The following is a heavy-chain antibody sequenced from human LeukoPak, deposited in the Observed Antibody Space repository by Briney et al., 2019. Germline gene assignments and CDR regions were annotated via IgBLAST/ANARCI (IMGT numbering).Heavy chain of an antibody. V-gene: IGHV1-58*02. J-gene: IGHJ6*03. CDR3: ATQPPGYFPYMDV. D-gene: IGHD1-26*01. CDR1: GLTFINSA. Sequence: GASVKVSFKASGLTFINSAIQWVRQARGQRLEWIGWVVVGSGKTKYAQKVQERVTITTDMSTSPVYMDLRALRYDDTAVYFCATQPPGYFPYMDVWGKGTTITVSS. CDR2: VVVGSGKT.